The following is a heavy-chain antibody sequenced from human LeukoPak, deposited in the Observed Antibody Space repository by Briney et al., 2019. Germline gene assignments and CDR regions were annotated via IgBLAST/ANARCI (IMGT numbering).Heavy chain of an antibody. D-gene: IGHD3-22*01. Sequence: SQTLSLTCAISGDSVSSNSAAWNWIRQSPSRGLEWLGRTYYRSKWYNDYAVSVKSRITINPDTSTNQFSLQLNSVTPEDTAVYYCAREGAYYDGSGYLYLFDYWGQGTLVAVSS. CDR2: TYYRSKWYN. V-gene: IGHV6-1*01. CDR1: GDSVSSNSAA. J-gene: IGHJ4*02. CDR3: AREGAYYDGSGYLYLFDY.